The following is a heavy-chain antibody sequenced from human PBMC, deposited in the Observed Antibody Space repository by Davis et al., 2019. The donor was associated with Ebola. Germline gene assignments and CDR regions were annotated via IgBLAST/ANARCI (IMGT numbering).Heavy chain of an antibody. J-gene: IGHJ4*02. CDR3: ARGIGED. CDR1: GFTFSSYG. D-gene: IGHD2-21*01. Sequence: GESLKISCAASGFTFSSYGMHWVRQAPGKGLKWVAVISYDGSNKYYADSVKGRFTISRDNAKNTLYLQMNSLRAEDTAVYYCARGIGEDWGQGTLVTVSS. CDR2: ISYDGSNK. V-gene: IGHV3-30*03.